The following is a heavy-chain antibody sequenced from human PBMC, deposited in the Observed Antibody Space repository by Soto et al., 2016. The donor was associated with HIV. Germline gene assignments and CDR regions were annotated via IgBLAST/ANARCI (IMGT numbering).Heavy chain of an antibody. D-gene: IGHD3-22*01. Sequence: EVQLLESGGGLVQPGGSLRLSCAASGFTFSSYAMSWVRQAPGKGLEWVSAISGSGGSTYYADSVKGRFTISRDNSKNTLYLQMNSLRAEDTAVYYCAKAKGKEGTGYYDSSGYYSYFDYWGQGTLVTVSS. V-gene: IGHV3-23*01. J-gene: IGHJ4*02. CDR3: AKAKGKEGTGYYDSSGYYSYFDY. CDR1: GFTFSSYA. CDR2: ISGSGGST.